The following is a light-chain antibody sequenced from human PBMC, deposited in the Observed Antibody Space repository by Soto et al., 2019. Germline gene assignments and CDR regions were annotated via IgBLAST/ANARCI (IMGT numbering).Light chain of an antibody. V-gene: IGKV3D-15*01. CDR3: QQYGSSPPLT. Sequence: EVVMTQSPATLSVSPGERATLSCRASQTVRDNLGWYQQKPGQPPRLLIYGATTRATGIPTRFSGSGSGTEFTLTISSLQSEDFAVYYCQQYGSSPPLTFGGGTKVDIK. J-gene: IGKJ4*01. CDR2: GAT. CDR1: QTVRDN.